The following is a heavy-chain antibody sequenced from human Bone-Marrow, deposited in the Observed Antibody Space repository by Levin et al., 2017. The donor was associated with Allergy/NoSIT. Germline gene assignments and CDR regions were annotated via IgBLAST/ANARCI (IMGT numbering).Heavy chain of an antibody. CDR2: IGWRSATI. V-gene: IGHV3-9*01. D-gene: IGHD2-21*01. CDR1: GITFDDRA. Sequence: PGGSLRLSCAATGITFDDRAMHWVRQSPGKGLEWVSGIGWRSATIGYADSVKGRFTISRDNAKKSLYLQMNSLRVEDTALYYCAKSLMDYGGNSADAFDLWGQGTMVTVSS. J-gene: IGHJ3*01. CDR3: AKSLMDYGGNSADAFDL.